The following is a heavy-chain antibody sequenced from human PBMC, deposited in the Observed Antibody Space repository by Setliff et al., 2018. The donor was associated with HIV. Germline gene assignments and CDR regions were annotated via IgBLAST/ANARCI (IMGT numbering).Heavy chain of an antibody. Sequence: GGSLRLSCAASEFTFNIYAMSWVRQASGKGLEWVSGISGSGATTNYADSVKGRFTISRDNSKNTLYLQMSSLRAEDTAMYYCAKISGTFRYIDCWGQGTLVTVSS. CDR3: AKISGTFRYIDC. CDR1: EFTFNIYA. D-gene: IGHD1-20*01. CDR2: ISGSGATT. V-gene: IGHV3-23*01. J-gene: IGHJ4*02.